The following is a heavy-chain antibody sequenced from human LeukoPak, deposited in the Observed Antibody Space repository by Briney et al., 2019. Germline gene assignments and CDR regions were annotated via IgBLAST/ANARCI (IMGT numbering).Heavy chain of an antibody. D-gene: IGHD3-3*01. V-gene: IGHV4-4*07. J-gene: IGHJ6*03. CDR2: IYGSGGT. CDR1: GGSISSYY. CDR3: AREGITIFGVVIPYYMDV. Sequence: PSETLSLTCTVSGGSISSYYWSWIRQPAGKGLEWIGRIYGSGGTNYSSSLKSRVTISADTSKNQFSLKLSSVTAADTAVYYCAREGITIFGVVIPYYMDVWGKGTTVTVSS.